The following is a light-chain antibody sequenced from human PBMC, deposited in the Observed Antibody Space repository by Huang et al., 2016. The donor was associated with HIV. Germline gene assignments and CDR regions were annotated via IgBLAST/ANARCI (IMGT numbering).Light chain of an antibody. CDR2: GAT. J-gene: IGKJ4*01. CDR3: QQYGNSPLT. Sequence: ETVLTQSPGILSLSPGERATLSCRASQRVSTDYLAWYQQKPGQAPRLLIHGATVRATGSPDRFSGSGSGTDFTRTINRLEPEDFALYYCQQYGNSPLTFGGGTEVEIK. V-gene: IGKV3-20*01. CDR1: QRVSTDY.